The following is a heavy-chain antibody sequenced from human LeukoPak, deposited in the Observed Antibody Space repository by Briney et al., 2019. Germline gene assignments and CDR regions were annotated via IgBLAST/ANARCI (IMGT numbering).Heavy chain of an antibody. D-gene: IGHD6-19*01. V-gene: IGHV3-30*18. CDR3: AKVRVAEYSSGWYFGDFGF. CDR1: GFTFSSYS. J-gene: IGHJ4*02. CDR2: ISHDGTKK. Sequence: PGGSLRLSCAASGFTFSSYSMNWVRQTPGKGLEWVAVISHDGTKKYYVESVRGRFTISRDNSKNTLFLQMNSLRAEDTAIYYCAKVRVAEYSSGWYFGDFGFWGQGALVTVSS.